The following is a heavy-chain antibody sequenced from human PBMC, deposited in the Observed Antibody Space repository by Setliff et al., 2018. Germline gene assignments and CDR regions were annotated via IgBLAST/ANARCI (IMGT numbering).Heavy chain of an antibody. CDR3: ARTNYYDSSTYFNWFDP. CDR2: IYHSGST. CDR1: GGSISSHY. D-gene: IGHD3-22*01. V-gene: IGHV4-59*08. Sequence: PSETLSLTCTVSGGSISSHYWSWIRQPPGKGLEWIGSIYHSGSTYYNPSLKSRLTISVDTSKNQFSLKLSSVTAADTAVYYCARTNYYDSSTYFNWFDPWGQGTLVTVSS. J-gene: IGHJ5*02.